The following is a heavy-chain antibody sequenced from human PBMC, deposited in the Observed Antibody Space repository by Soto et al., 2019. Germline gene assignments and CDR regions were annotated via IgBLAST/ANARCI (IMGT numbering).Heavy chain of an antibody. V-gene: IGHV3-23*01. CDR2: ISGSGANT. J-gene: IGHJ4*02. CDR1: GFTFTSHA. Sequence: GGSLRLSCVASGFTFTSHAMSWARQAPGKGLEWVSGISGSGANTYYAHSVKGRSTVSRDKSKNTLYLQMNSLRAEDTAVYYCAKDRSQWELSYFEDWGQGALVTVSS. CDR3: AKDRSQWELSYFED. D-gene: IGHD3-16*02.